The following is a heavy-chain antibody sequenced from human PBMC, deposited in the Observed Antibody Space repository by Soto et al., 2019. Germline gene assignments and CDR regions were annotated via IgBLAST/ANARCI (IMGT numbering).Heavy chain of an antibody. J-gene: IGHJ4*02. D-gene: IGHD6-13*01. CDR1: GFTFSSYG. Sequence: PGGSLRLSCAASGFTFSSYGMHWVRQAPGKGLEWVAVISYDGGNKYYADSVKGRFTISRDNSKNTLYLQMNSLRAEDTAVYYCAKIPIAAADDFDFWGQGTLVTVSS. CDR3: AKIPIAAADDFDF. V-gene: IGHV3-30*18. CDR2: ISYDGGNK.